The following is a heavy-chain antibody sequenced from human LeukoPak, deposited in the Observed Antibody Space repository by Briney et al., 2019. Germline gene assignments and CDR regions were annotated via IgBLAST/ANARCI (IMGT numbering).Heavy chain of an antibody. Sequence: ASVKVSCKASGYSFNKYAMNWVRRVPGKGLEWMGWINTKTEKTTYAQAFTGRFVFSLDTSVSTAYLQIDSLQADDTAVYYCARTVTTRLFYFDYWGQGSLVTVSS. V-gene: IGHV7-4-1*01. CDR2: INTKTEKT. CDR1: GYSFNKYA. J-gene: IGHJ4*02. D-gene: IGHD4-11*01. CDR3: ARTVTTRLFYFDY.